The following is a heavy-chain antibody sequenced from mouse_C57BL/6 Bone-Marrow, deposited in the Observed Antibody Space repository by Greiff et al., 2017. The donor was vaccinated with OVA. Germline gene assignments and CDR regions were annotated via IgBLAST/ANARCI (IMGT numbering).Heavy chain of an antibody. D-gene: IGHD1-1*01. CDR2: ISNGGGST. V-gene: IGHV5-12*01. J-gene: IGHJ2*01. CDR1: GFTFSDYY. CDR3: ARRGYYGSSFDY. Sequence: EVKLVESGGGLVQPGGSLKLSCAASGFTFSDYYMSWVRQTPEKRLEWVAYISNGGGSTYYPDTVQGRFTISRDNAKNTLYLQMSRLKSEDTARYYCARRGYYGSSFDYWGQGTTLTVSA.